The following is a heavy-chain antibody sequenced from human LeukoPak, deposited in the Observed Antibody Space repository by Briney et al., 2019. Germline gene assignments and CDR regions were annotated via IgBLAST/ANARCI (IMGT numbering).Heavy chain of an antibody. V-gene: IGHV3-30*18. J-gene: IGHJ6*02. CDR3: AKDTRSNTGYSSGWYPDYYYGMDV. CDR2: ISYDGSNK. D-gene: IGHD6-13*01. Sequence: GGSLRLSCAAPGFTFSSYGMHWVRQAPGKGLEWVAVISYDGSNKYYADSVKGRFTISRDNSKNTLYLQMNSLRAEDTAVYYCAKDTRSNTGYSSGWYPDYYYGMDVWGQGTTVTVSS. CDR1: GFTFSSYG.